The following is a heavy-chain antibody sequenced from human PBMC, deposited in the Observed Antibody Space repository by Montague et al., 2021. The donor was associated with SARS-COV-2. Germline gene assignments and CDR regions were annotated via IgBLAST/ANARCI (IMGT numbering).Heavy chain of an antibody. V-gene: IGHV4-4*02. D-gene: IGHD3-22*01. J-gene: IGHJ4*02. Sequence: SGTLSLTCTVSGDSISNSNWWTWVRQSPGRGLEWIGEIFRSGDSNYNPSLKSRVTMSVDMSRNQFSLSLSNVTAADTAIYYCVRGGTMTVVVFDYWGQGTLVTVSS. CDR2: IFRSGDS. CDR1: GDSISNSNW. CDR3: VRGGTMTVVVFDY.